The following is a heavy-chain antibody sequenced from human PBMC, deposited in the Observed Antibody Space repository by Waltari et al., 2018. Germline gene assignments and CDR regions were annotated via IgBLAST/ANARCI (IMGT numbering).Heavy chain of an antibody. CDR1: GGSIRSAIYY. CDR3: ASFGSHSY. Sequence: QVQLQESGPGLVKPSQTLSLTCTVPGGSIRSAIYYWTWIRQPAGKGLEWIGRTHTSGSTYYNPSLKSRLTISVDRSRNQFSLKLSSVTAADTAVYYCASFGSHSYWGQGTLVTVSS. J-gene: IGHJ4*02. V-gene: IGHV4-61*02. CDR2: THTSGST. D-gene: IGHD3-10*01.